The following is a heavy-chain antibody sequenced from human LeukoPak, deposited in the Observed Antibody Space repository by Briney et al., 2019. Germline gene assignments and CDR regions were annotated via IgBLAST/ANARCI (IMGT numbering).Heavy chain of an antibody. V-gene: IGHV3-48*01. J-gene: IGHJ4*02. CDR3: ARDRGDSLVGADFDS. CDR1: GFTFSFSA. D-gene: IGHD1-26*01. Sequence: GGSLGLSCAASGFTFSFSAMNWVRQAPGKGLEWISFISGSGSTIYYSDSVKGRFTISRDNAKNSLYLQMNGLRAEDTAVYYCARDRGDSLVGADFDSWGQGTLVTVSS. CDR2: ISGSGSTI.